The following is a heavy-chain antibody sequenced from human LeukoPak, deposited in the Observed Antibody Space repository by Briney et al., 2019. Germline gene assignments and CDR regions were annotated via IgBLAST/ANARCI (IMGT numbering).Heavy chain of an antibody. Sequence: KTSETLSLTCTVSGGSISSYYWSWIRQPAGKGLEWIGRIYTSGSTNYNPSLKSRVTMSLDTSKNQLSLKLSSVTAADTAVYYCARGWYDSSGYQVDTFDIWGQGTMVTVSS. CDR1: GGSISSYY. J-gene: IGHJ3*02. D-gene: IGHD3-22*01. CDR2: IYTSGST. CDR3: ARGWYDSSGYQVDTFDI. V-gene: IGHV4-4*07.